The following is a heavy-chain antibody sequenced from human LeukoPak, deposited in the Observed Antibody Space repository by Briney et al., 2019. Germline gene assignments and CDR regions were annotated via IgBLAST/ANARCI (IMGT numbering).Heavy chain of an antibody. J-gene: IGHJ3*02. CDR3: ARHGLLWFGELLSSLDAFDI. CDR1: GGSISSYY. D-gene: IGHD3-10*01. V-gene: IGHV4-59*08. Sequence: PSETLSLTCTVSGGSISSYYWSWIRQPPGKGLEWIGYIYYSGSTNYNPSLKSRATISVDTSKNQFSLKLSSVTAADTAVYYCARHGLLWFGELLSSLDAFDIWGQGTMVTVPS. CDR2: IYYSGST.